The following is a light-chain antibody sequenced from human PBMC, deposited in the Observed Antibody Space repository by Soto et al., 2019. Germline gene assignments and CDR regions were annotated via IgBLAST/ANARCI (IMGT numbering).Light chain of an antibody. J-gene: IGLJ3*02. Sequence: QSVLTQPPSASGTPGQRVTISCSGSGSNVGTSYVYWYQQLPGTAPKLLIYANNQRPSGVPDRFSGSKSSTSASLAISGLRSEDEADYYCAAWDDSLSGRVFGGGTKLTVL. V-gene: IGLV1-47*01. CDR1: GSNVGTSY. CDR3: AAWDDSLSGRV. CDR2: ANN.